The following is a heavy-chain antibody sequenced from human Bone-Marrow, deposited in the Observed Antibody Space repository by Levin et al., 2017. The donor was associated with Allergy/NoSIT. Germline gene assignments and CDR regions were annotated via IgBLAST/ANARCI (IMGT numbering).Heavy chain of an antibody. CDR1: GFTFTNYA. CDR3: ARDPLYGGNNPASFDV. J-gene: IGHJ3*01. V-gene: IGHV3-30*04. CDR2: VAFDGNNR. D-gene: IGHD4/OR15-4a*01. Sequence: GGSLRLSCAASGFTFTNYAIHWVRQAPGKGLEWVAVVAFDGNNRFYANSVKGRFTISRDNSKTTAFLQMSSLRPDDTALYYCARDPLYGGNNPASFDVWGQGTMVTVSS.